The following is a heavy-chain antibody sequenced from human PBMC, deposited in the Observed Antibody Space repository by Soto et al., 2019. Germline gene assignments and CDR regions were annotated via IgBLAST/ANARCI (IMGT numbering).Heavy chain of an antibody. D-gene: IGHD7-27*01. Sequence: ASVKVSCKASGYTFTSYYMHWVRQAPGQGLEWMGIINPSGGSTSYAQKSQGRVTMTRNTSTSTAYMELSSLRSEDTAVYYCARSWVVCPFDNWGQGTLVTVSS. J-gene: IGHJ4*02. CDR1: GYTFTSYY. V-gene: IGHV1-46*01. CDR3: ARSWVVCPFDN. CDR2: INPSGGST.